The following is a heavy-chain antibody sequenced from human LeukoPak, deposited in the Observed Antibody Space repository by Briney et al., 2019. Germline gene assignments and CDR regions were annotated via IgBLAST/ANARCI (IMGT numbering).Heavy chain of an antibody. CDR2: VSKSDGTT. J-gene: IGHJ6*02. Sequence: GGSLRLSCAASGFTVTTYAMSWVLQAPGKGLEWVSSVSKSDGTTYYADSVKGRLTISRDNSKNTLHLQMNGLRAEDTAVYYCARGSYGMDVWGQGTTVTVSS. CDR1: GFTVTTYA. V-gene: IGHV3-23*01. CDR3: ARGSYGMDV.